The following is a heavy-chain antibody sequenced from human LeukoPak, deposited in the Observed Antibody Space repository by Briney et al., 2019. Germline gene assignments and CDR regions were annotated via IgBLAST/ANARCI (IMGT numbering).Heavy chain of an antibody. CDR2: IWYDGSNK. D-gene: IGHD3-22*01. V-gene: IGHV3-33*08. CDR3: AREYPPRYYYDSSGYLDY. J-gene: IGHJ4*02. CDR1: GFTFSNYA. Sequence: GGSLRLSCAVSGFTFSNYAMSWVRQAPGKGLEWVAVIWYDGSNKYYADSVKGRFTISRDNSKNTLYLQMNSLRAEDTAVYYCAREYPPRYYYDSSGYLDYWGQGTLVTVSS.